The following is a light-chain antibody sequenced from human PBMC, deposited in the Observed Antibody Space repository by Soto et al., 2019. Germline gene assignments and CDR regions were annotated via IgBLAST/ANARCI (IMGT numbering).Light chain of an antibody. CDR2: EVN. V-gene: IGLV2-8*01. Sequence: QSVLTQPPSASGSPGQSVTIPCTGTSSDVGGYNYVSWYQQHPGKAPRLMIYEVNKRPSGVPYRFSGSKSGNTASLTVSGLQADDEAVYYCSSYAGNNVLVFGGGPKLTVL. J-gene: IGLJ2*01. CDR3: SSYAGNNVLV. CDR1: SSDVGGYNY.